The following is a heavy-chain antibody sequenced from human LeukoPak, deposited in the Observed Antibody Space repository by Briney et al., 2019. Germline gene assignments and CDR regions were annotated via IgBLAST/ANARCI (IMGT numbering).Heavy chain of an antibody. D-gene: IGHD3-22*01. Sequence: PSETLSLTCAVYGRSFSGYYWSWIRQPPGKGLEWIGEINHSGSTNYNPSLKSRVTISVDTSKNQFSLKLSSVTAADTAVYYCARRRMGYYDTTPIDYWGQGTLVTVSS. CDR1: GRSFSGYY. CDR2: INHSGST. V-gene: IGHV4-34*01. J-gene: IGHJ4*02. CDR3: ARRRMGYYDTTPIDY.